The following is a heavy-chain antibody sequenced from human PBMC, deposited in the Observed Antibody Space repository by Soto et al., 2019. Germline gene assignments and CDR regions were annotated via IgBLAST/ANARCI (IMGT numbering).Heavy chain of an antibody. J-gene: IGHJ5*01. CDR1: GYTLTSYG. Sequence: QVQLVQSGAEVKRPGASVMLACKAAGYTLTSYGISWVRQAPGQGLEWMGWISTYTGDTNYARKTQGRVTLTTDTSTTTAYMELRSLRSDDTAVYYCARDQGQDPGWYSFDSGGQGTLVIVSS. V-gene: IGHV1-18*04. CDR2: ISTYTGDT. D-gene: IGHD6-19*01. CDR3: ARDQGQDPGWYSFDS.